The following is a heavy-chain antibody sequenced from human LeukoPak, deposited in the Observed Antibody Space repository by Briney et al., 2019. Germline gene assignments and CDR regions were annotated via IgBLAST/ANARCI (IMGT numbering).Heavy chain of an antibody. D-gene: IGHD1-26*01. V-gene: IGHV3-74*01. Sequence: PGGSLRLSCAASGFTFGCYWMHGVRLAPGKGLVWVSRISSDGSSRHYADSVNGRFTISRDNAKNTLYLQMNSLRAEDTAVYYCVRDWSIVGYHLTLYGYMDVWGKGTAVTVSS. CDR3: VRDWSIVGYHLTLYGYMDV. CDR1: GFTFGCYW. J-gene: IGHJ6*03. CDR2: ISSDGSSR.